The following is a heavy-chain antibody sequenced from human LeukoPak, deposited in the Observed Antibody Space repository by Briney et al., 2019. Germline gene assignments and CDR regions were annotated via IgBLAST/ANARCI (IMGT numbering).Heavy chain of an antibody. CDR2: ISWNSGSI. CDR1: GFTFDDYA. V-gene: IGHV3-9*01. D-gene: IGHD2-2*02. CDR3: ARRYCSNTSCYTHAFDI. Sequence: PGRSLRLSCAASGFTFDDYAMHWVRQAPGKGLEWVSGISWNSGSIGYADSVKGRFTISRDNAKNSLYLQMNSLRAEDTALYYCARRYCSNTSCYTHAFDIWGQGTMVTVSS. J-gene: IGHJ3*02.